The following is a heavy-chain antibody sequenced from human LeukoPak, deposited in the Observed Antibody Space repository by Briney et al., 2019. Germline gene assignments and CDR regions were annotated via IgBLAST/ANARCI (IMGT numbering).Heavy chain of an antibody. Sequence: GGSLRLSCAASGFTFSSYSMNWVRQAPGKGLEWVSSISSSSSYIYYADSVKGRFTTSRDNAKNSLYLQMNSLRAEDTAVYYCARDEAFCSGGSCYSDYWGQGTLVTVSS. CDR2: ISSSSSYI. CDR3: ARDEAFCSGGSCYSDY. J-gene: IGHJ4*02. V-gene: IGHV3-21*01. CDR1: GFTFSSYS. D-gene: IGHD2-15*01.